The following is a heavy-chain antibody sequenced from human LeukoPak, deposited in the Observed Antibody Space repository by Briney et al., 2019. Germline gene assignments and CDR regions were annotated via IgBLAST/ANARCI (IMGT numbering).Heavy chain of an antibody. CDR1: GFTFTNAW. Sequence: VGSLRLSCAASGFTFTNAWMTWVRQAPGKGLEWVGLIKTKTDGGTTHYAAPVTGRFTISRDDSKNMLYLEMNSLKTEDTAMYYCSSHQLADFRCRWGQGALVTVSS. CDR3: SSHQLADFRCR. CDR2: IKTKTDGGTT. J-gene: IGHJ4*02. V-gene: IGHV3-15*01. D-gene: IGHD2-8*01.